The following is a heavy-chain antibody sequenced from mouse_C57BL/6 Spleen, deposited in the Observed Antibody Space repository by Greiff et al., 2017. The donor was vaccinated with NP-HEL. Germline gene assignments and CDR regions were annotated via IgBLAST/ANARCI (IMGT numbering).Heavy chain of an antibody. Sequence: QVHVKQPGTELVKPGASVKLSCKASGYTFTSYWMHWVKQRPGQGLEWIGNINPSNGGTNYNEKFKSKATLTVDKSSSTAYMQLSSLTSEDSAVYYCARDYYGSSYVWYFDVWGTGTTVTVSS. J-gene: IGHJ1*03. CDR2: INPSNGGT. CDR1: GYTFTSYW. CDR3: ARDYYGSSYVWYFDV. D-gene: IGHD1-1*01. V-gene: IGHV1-53*01.